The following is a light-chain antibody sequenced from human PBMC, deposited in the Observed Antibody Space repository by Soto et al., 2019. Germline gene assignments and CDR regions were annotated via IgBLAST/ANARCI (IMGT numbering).Light chain of an antibody. V-gene: IGKV3-20*01. CDR3: QHYGSSSWT. Sequence: EIVLTQSPGTLSLSPGERATLSCRASQSVSSSYLAWYQQKPGQAPRLLIYGASIRATGIPDRFSGSGSGTDFTLTISRLEPEDFAVYYCQHYGSSSWTFGQGTKVEIK. J-gene: IGKJ1*01. CDR2: GAS. CDR1: QSVSSSY.